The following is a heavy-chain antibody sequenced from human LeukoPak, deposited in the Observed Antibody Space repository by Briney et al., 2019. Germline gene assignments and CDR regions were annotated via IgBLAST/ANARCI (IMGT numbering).Heavy chain of an antibody. CDR1: GGSVSSDSYY. V-gene: IGHV4-61*01. J-gene: IGHJ4*02. CDR3: AGAPNPTFFDY. Sequence: SETLSLTCTVSGGSVSSDSYYWSWIRQPPGKGLEWIGHIPYSGTTNYNPSLKSRVIISIDISQNQFSLKLSSVTAADTAVYYCAGAPNPTFFDYWGQGPLATVSS. CDR2: IPYSGTT.